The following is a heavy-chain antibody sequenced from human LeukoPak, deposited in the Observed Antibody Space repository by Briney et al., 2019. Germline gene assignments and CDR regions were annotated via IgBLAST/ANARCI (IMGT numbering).Heavy chain of an antibody. CDR3: VLVAGGY. CDR2: INTDGTTT. CDR1: GFTFSNNC. D-gene: IGHD5-12*01. Sequence: GGSLRLSCAASGFTFSNNCMQWVRQAPGKGLVWVSRINTDGTTTNYADAVKRRFTISRNNAKNTLYMQMNSLRAEDTAVYYCVLVAGGYWGQGTLVTVYS. V-gene: IGHV3-74*01. J-gene: IGHJ4*02.